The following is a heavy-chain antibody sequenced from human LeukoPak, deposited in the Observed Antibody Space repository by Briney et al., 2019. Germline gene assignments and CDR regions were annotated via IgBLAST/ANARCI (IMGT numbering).Heavy chain of an antibody. CDR2: INPNSGDT. CDR1: GYTFTGYY. D-gene: IGHD2-2*01. Sequence: ASVNVSCKASGYTFTGYYMHWVRQAPGQGLEWMGWINPNSGDTNYGQKFQGRVSMTRDTSISTAYVELRRLRSDDTAVYYCARDLILGSSTSHIFDYWGQGTLVTVSS. V-gene: IGHV1-2*02. J-gene: IGHJ4*02. CDR3: ARDLILGSSTSHIFDY.